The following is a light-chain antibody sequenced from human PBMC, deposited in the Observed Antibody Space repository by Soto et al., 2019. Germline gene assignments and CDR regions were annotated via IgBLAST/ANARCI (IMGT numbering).Light chain of an antibody. Sequence: AIQMTQSPSSLSASVGDRVTISCRASQGIGNALAWYQQKPGKPPKVLIYGASNLQSGVPPRFSGSGSGTDFTLAISSLQPEDSATYYCLQDINYPWTFGQGTKVDI. CDR3: LQDINYPWT. CDR2: GAS. CDR1: QGIGNA. V-gene: IGKV1-6*01. J-gene: IGKJ1*01.